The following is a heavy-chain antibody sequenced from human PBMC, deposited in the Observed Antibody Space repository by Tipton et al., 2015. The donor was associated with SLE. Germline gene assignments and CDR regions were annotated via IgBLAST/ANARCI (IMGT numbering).Heavy chain of an antibody. Sequence: TLSLTCTVSGGSISSYYWSWIRQPPGKGLEWIGYIYYSGSTNYNPSLKSRVTISVDTSKNQFSLKLSSVTAADTAVYYCARGGGITMVQGQDYFDYWGQGTLVTVSS. D-gene: IGHD3-10*01. V-gene: IGHV4-59*12. CDR1: GGSISSYY. CDR2: IYYSGST. J-gene: IGHJ4*02. CDR3: ARGGGITMVQGQDYFDY.